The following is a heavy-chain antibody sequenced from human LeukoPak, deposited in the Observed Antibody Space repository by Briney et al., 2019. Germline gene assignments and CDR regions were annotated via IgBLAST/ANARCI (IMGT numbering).Heavy chain of an antibody. D-gene: IGHD3-16*02. Sequence: PGGSLRLSCAASGFTFSSYWMSWVRQAPGKGLEWVANIKQDGSETYYVDSVKGRFTISRDNAKNSLYLQMNSLRAEDTAVYYCARAACDYDYVWGSYRYPYYFDYWGQGTLVTVSS. J-gene: IGHJ4*02. CDR1: GFTFSSYW. CDR3: ARAACDYDYVWGSYRYPYYFDY. CDR2: IKQDGSET. V-gene: IGHV3-7*01.